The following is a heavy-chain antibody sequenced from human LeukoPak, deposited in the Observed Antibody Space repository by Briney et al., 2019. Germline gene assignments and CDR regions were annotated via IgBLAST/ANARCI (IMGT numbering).Heavy chain of an antibody. Sequence: ASVKVSCKASKYTFTDYYMHWVRQAPGQGLEWMGWINPNSGGTNYAQKFQGRVAMTRDTSISTAYMELSSLRSDDTAIYYCARLMAPVGKRSTPFNYWGQGTLVTVPS. V-gene: IGHV1-2*02. J-gene: IGHJ4*02. CDR3: ARLMAPVGKRSTPFNY. CDR1: KYTFTDYY. CDR2: INPNSGGT. D-gene: IGHD1-1*01.